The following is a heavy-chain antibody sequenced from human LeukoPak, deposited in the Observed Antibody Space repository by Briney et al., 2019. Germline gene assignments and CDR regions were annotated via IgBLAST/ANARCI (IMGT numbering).Heavy chain of an antibody. V-gene: IGHV4-59*08. J-gene: IGHJ4*02. D-gene: IGHD2-15*01. Sequence: PSETLSLTCIVSGGSISSYYWSWIRQPPGKGLEWIGYIYYSGNTNYNPSLKSRVTISVDTSKNQFSLNLTSVTAADTAVYYCARHDQGYCSGGICYPFDYWGQGTLVTVSS. CDR3: ARHDQGYCSGGICYPFDY. CDR2: IYYSGNT. CDR1: GGSISSYY.